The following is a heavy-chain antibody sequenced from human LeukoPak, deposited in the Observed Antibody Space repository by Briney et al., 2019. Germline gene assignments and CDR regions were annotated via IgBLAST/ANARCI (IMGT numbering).Heavy chain of an antibody. Sequence: ASVKVSCKASGYTFTSYAMNWVRQAPGQGLEWMGWINTNTGNPAYAQGFTGRFVFSLDTSVSTAYLQISSLKAEDTAVYYCARVKSVGANDFGYWGREPWSPSPQ. CDR1: GYTFTSYA. J-gene: IGHJ4*02. D-gene: IGHD1-26*01. CDR3: ARVKSVGANDFGY. V-gene: IGHV7-4-1*02. CDR2: INTNTGNP.